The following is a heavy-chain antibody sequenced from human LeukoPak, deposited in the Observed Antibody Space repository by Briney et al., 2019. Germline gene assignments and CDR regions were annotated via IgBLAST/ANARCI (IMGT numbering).Heavy chain of an antibody. J-gene: IGHJ3*02. CDR2: INHSGST. CDR3: ARHRGYSYGHDAFDI. D-gene: IGHD5-18*01. Sequence: SETLSLTCTVSGGSISTANYYWSWIRQPPGKGLEWIGEINHSGSTNYNPSLKSRVTISVDTSKNQFSLKLSSVTAADTAVYYCARHRGYSYGHDAFDIWGQGTMVTVSS. V-gene: IGHV4-39*07. CDR1: GGSISTANYY.